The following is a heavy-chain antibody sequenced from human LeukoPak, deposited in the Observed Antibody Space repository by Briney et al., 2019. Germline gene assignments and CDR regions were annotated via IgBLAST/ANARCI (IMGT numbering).Heavy chain of an antibody. J-gene: IGHJ5*02. CDR1: GYTFTSYA. D-gene: IGHD1-26*01. V-gene: IGHV1-3*01. CDR3: ARALPGAATAHNWFDP. Sequence: ASVKVSCKASGYTFTSYAMHWVRQAPGQRLEWMGWISGFTGATNYAQKFQGRPSMTIDTSTNTTYMDLRTVTSNDTAIYYCARALPGAATAHNWFDPWGQGTLVTVSS. CDR2: ISGFTGAT.